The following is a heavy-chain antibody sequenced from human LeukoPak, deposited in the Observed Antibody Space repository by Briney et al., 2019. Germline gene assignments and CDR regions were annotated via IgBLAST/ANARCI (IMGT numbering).Heavy chain of an antibody. CDR1: GGTFSSYA. D-gene: IGHD3-22*01. Sequence: SVKVSCKASGGTFSSYAISWVRQAPGQGLEWMGGIIPIFGTADYAQKFQGRVTITADESTSTAYMELSSLRSEDTAVYYCARAPYYYDSSGYSQFDYWGQGTLVTVSS. J-gene: IGHJ4*02. V-gene: IGHV1-69*13. CDR2: IIPIFGTA. CDR3: ARAPYYYDSSGYSQFDY.